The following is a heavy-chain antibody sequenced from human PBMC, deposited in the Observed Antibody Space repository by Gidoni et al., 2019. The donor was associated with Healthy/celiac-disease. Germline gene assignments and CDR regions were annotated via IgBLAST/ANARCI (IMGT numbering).Heavy chain of an antibody. CDR3: ARGGGYYIVGWFDP. CDR1: GFTFSSYW. D-gene: IGHD3-10*01. Sequence: EVQLVESGGGLVQPGGSLILSCAASGFTFSSYWMHWVRQAPGKGLVWVSRINSDGSSTSYADSVKGRFTISRDNAKNTLYLQMNSLGAEDTAVYYCARGGGYYIVGWFDPWGQGTLVTVSS. V-gene: IGHV3-74*01. CDR2: INSDGSST. J-gene: IGHJ5*02.